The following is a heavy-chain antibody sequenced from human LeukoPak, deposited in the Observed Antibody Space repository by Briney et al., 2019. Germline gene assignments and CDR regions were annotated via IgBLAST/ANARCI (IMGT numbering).Heavy chain of an antibody. J-gene: IGHJ1*01. CDR1: GFTFDNYA. CDR2: ISWNSGTI. CDR3: ARAYKDRSLAGKKEFFQH. D-gene: IGHD6-19*01. Sequence: GRSLRLSCAASGFTFDNYAMNWVRQVPGKGLEWISLISWNSGTIGYADSVKGRFTISRDNANNFLYLQMNSLRAEDTALYYCARAYKDRSLAGKKEFFQHWGQGTLITVSS. V-gene: IGHV3-9*01.